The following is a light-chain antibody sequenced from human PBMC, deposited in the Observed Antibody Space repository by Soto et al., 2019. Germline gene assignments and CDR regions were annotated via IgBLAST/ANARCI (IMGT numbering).Light chain of an antibody. CDR3: QQRSNWPPIT. CDR2: DAS. J-gene: IGKJ5*01. CDR1: QSVSSY. V-gene: IGKV3-11*01. Sequence: EIVLTQSPATLSLSPGERATLSCRASQSVSSYLAWYQQKPGQAPRLLIYDASNRATGIPARFSGSGSGTDFTLTISRLEPEDFAVYYCQQRSNWPPITFGQGTRLEI.